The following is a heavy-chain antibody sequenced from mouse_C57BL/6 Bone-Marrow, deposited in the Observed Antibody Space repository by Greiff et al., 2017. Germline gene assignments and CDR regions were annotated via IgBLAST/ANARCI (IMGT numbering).Heavy chain of an antibody. CDR3: ARLRRYFDD. CDR2: ISGGGGNT. J-gene: IGHJ2*01. Sequence: EVQLVESGGGLVKPGGSLKLSCAASGFTFSSYTMSWVRQTPEKRLEWVATISGGGGNTYYPDSVKGRFTISRDNAKNNLSMQLSSLRSEDTALYYCARLRRYFDDWGQGTTLTVSS. V-gene: IGHV5-9*03. CDR1: GFTFSSYT. D-gene: IGHD2-12*01.